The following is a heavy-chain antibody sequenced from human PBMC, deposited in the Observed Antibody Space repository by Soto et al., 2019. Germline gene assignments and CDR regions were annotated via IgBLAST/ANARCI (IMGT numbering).Heavy chain of an antibody. CDR1: GFTFSMYW. J-gene: IGHJ6*02. Sequence: LGGSLRLSCVVSGFTFSMYWMHWVRRAPGKGLEWVALISYDGSKEYYADSVRGQFTISRDNSKNTLYLQMNFLRVEDTAVYYCARDFTVGATYSGPYYYAMDVWGQGTTVTVSS. V-gene: IGHV3-30*03. CDR3: ARDFTVGATYSGPYYYAMDV. CDR2: ISYDGSKE. D-gene: IGHD1-26*01.